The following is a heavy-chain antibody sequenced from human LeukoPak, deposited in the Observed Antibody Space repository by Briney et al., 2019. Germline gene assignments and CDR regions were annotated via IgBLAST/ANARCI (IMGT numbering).Heavy chain of an antibody. V-gene: IGHV4-39*01. Sequence: SETLSLTCTVSGGSISSSSYHWGWIRQPPGKGLEWIGSIYYSGSTYYNPSLKSRVTISVDTSKSRFSLKLSSVTAADTAVYYCARLLTGYYYVDYWGQGTLVTVSS. D-gene: IGHD3-9*01. J-gene: IGHJ4*02. CDR1: GGSISSSSYH. CDR3: ARLLTGYYYVDY. CDR2: IYYSGST.